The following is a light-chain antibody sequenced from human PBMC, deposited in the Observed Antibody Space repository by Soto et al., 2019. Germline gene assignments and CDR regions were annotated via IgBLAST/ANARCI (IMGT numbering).Light chain of an antibody. CDR3: ASWTSYNNLGYV. J-gene: IGLJ1*01. CDR2: GNS. Sequence: QSVLTQPPSVSGAPGQRVTISCTGSSSNIGAGYDVHWYQQLPGTAPKLLIYGNSNRPSGVPDRFSGSKSGTSASLAITGLQAEDEADYYCASWTSYNNLGYVFGTGTKVTVL. CDR1: SSNIGAGYD. V-gene: IGLV1-40*01.